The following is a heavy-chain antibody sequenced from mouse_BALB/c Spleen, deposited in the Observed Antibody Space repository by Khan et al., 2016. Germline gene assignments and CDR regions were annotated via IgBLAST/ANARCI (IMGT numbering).Heavy chain of an antibody. CDR1: GFTFSRYG. D-gene: IGHD1-2*01. V-gene: IGHV5-6-3*01. CDR2: INSNGGRT. J-gene: IGHJ2*01. Sequence: EVELVEPGGGLVQPGGSLKLSCAASGFTFSRYGMSWVRQTPDKRLELVATINSNGGRTYYPDSVKGRFTIFRDNAKKHLYLHMSSLKSEHTSMSYCASGCYGYHYFVYWCLGTTLTVSS. CDR3: ASGCYGYHYFVY.